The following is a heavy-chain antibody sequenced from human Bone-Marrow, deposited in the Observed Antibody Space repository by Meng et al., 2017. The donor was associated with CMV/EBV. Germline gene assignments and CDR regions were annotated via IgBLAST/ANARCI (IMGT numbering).Heavy chain of an antibody. Sequence: GESLKISCAASGFNLSSYAMHWVRQAPGKGLEWVAVISYDGSNKYYADSVKGRFTISRDNSKNTLYLQMNSLRAEDTAVYYCARDRDSLYFFDYWGQGTLVTVSS. CDR1: GFNLSSYA. J-gene: IGHJ4*02. CDR2: ISYDGSNK. V-gene: IGHV3-30-3*01. CDR3: ARDRDSLYFFDY.